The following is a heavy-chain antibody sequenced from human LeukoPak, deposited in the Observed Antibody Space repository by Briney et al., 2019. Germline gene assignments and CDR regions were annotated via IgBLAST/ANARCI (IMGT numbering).Heavy chain of an antibody. D-gene: IGHD3-10*01. CDR3: ATYAGSYPKYFQH. Sequence: GEFLKISCKGSEYSFTNYWIGWVRQMPGKGLEWMGIIYPGDSDTRYSPSFQGQVTISADKSISTAYLQWSSLKASDTAMYFCATYAGSYPKYFQHWGQGTLVTVSS. V-gene: IGHV5-51*01. CDR2: IYPGDSDT. CDR1: EYSFTNYW. J-gene: IGHJ1*01.